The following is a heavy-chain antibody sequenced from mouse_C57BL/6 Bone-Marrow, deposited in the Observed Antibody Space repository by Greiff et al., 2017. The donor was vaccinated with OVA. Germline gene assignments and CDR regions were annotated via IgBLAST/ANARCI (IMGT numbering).Heavy chain of an antibody. V-gene: IGHV1-81*01. Sequence: VQLQQSGAELARPGASVKLSCKASGYTFTSYGISWVKQRTGQGLEWIGEIYPKSGTTYYHEKFKCKATLTADKSSSTAYMERRSLTSEDSAVYVCARWGYGSFAYWGQGTLVTVSA. J-gene: IGHJ3*01. CDR3: ARWGYGSFAY. D-gene: IGHD1-1*01. CDR1: GYTFTSYG. CDR2: IYPKSGTT.